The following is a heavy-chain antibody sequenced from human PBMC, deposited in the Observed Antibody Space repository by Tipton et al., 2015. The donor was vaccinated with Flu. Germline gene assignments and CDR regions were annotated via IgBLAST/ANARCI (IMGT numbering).Heavy chain of an antibody. CDR2: IHYSGTT. CDR1: GGSISNYH. Sequence: TLSLTCTVSGGSISNYHWGWIRQPPGKGLEWIGGIHYSGTTYYNPSLKSRVTISVDTSKNQFSLKLSSVTAADTAVYYCARVKYSGDAFDIWGRGTMVTVSS. V-gene: IGHV4-39*07. CDR3: ARVKYSGDAFDI. D-gene: IGHD2-21*01. J-gene: IGHJ3*02.